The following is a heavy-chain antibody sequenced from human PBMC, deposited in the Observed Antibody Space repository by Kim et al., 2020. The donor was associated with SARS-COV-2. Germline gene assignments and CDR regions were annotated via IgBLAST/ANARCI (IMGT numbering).Heavy chain of an antibody. CDR3: ARDLEVDSTSFDY. CDR1: GFTFSSYS. V-gene: IGHV3-21*01. D-gene: IGHD3-22*01. CDR2: ISSSSSYI. Sequence: GGSLRLSCAASGFTFSSYSMNWVRQAPGKGLEWVSSISSSSSYIYYADSVKGRFTISRDNAKNSLYLQMNSLRAEDTAVYYCARDLEVDSTSFDYWGQGTLVTVSS. J-gene: IGHJ4*02.